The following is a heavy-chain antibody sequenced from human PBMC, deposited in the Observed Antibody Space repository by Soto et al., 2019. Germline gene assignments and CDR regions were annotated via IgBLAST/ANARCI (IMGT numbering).Heavy chain of an antibody. Sequence: QVQLVQSGADVKKPGSSVKVSCQASGGTFSSETLGWVRQAPGQGLESVGVIIPLFGTAIYAQTFQGRVTMTADESTSTVYMELSSLRSDDTAVYFCATELGENPASPFDAWGQGTLVTVSS. D-gene: IGHD3-10*01. CDR1: GGTFSSET. CDR3: ATELGENPASPFDA. CDR2: IIPLFGTA. J-gene: IGHJ4*02. V-gene: IGHV1-69*01.